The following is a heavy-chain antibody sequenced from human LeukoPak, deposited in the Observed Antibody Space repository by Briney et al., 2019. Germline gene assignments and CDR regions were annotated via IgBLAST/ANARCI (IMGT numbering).Heavy chain of an antibody. CDR2: MYYSGST. V-gene: IGHV4-30-4*01. J-gene: IGHJ5*02. D-gene: IGHD3-22*01. CDR3: ARPYYYDSRIDP. Sequence: SETLSLTCTVSGGSISSGDYYWSWIRQPPGKGLEWIGYMYYSGSTYYNPSLKSRATISVDTSKNQFSLKLSSVTAADTAVYYCARPYYYDSRIDPWGQGTLVTVPS. CDR1: GGSISSGDYY.